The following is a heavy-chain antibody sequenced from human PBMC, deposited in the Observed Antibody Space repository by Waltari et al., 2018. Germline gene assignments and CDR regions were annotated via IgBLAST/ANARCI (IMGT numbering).Heavy chain of an antibody. D-gene: IGHD6-19*01. CDR3: ARDRSSGWYYDAFDI. Sequence: QVQLVESGGGVVQPGRSLRLPCAASGFTFSSYAMHWVRQAPGKGLEWVAVISYDGSNKYYADSVKGRFTISRHNSKNTLYLQMNSLRAEDTAVYYCARDRSSGWYYDAFDIWGQGTMVTVSS. CDR2: ISYDGSNK. V-gene: IGHV3-30-3*01. CDR1: GFTFSSYA. J-gene: IGHJ3*02.